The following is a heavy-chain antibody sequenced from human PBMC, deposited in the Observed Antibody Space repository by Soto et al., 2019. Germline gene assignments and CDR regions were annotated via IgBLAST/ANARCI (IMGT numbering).Heavy chain of an antibody. D-gene: IGHD6-13*01. CDR3: ARYTGYSSSWYPYYYDYYGMDV. J-gene: IGHJ6*02. CDR2: MFSNVEK. Sequence: QVTLKESGPVLVKPTETLTLTCTVSGFSLSNARMGVSWIRQPPGKALEWLAHMFSNVEKSYSTSLKSRLTISQDTSKSQVVLTMTNVDPVDTATYYCARYTGYSSSWYPYYYDYYGMDVWGQGTTVTFSS. V-gene: IGHV2-26*01. CDR1: GFSLSNARMG.